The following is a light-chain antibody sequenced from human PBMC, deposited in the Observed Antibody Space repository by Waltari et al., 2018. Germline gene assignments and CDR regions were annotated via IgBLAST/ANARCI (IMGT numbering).Light chain of an antibody. J-gene: IGKJ4*01. CDR3: QQRSNWLDT. Sequence: EIVLTQSPGTLSLSPGERATLSCTASQSVGSSLAWYQQKPGQAPRLLIYHASNRATGIPARFSGSGSGTDFTLANSSLEPEDFAVYYCQQRSNWLDTFGGGTKVEIK. CDR2: HAS. V-gene: IGKV3-11*01. CDR1: QSVGSS.